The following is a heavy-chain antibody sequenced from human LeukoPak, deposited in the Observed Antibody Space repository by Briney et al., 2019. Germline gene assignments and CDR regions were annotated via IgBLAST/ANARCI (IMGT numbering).Heavy chain of an antibody. Sequence: PSETLSLTCSVSVASVSSFQWSWLRRSPGKGLEWIGYIYTNGRTNPNPSLKSRVTMSLDTSKTQFSLKLTSVSAAEPALSYCATSNDAKIVPFDHWGPGSQVTVSS. CDR2: IYTNGRT. V-gene: IGHV4-4*09. CDR3: ATSNDAKIVPFDH. J-gene: IGHJ4*02. CDR1: VASVSSFQ. D-gene: IGHD2-8*01.